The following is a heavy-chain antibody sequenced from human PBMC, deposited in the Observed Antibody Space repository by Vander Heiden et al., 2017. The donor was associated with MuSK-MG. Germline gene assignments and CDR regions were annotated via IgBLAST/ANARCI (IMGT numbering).Heavy chain of an antibody. CDR2: IKRKTDGGTT. CDR1: GFTFSNAW. V-gene: IGHV3-15*01. Sequence: EVHLVESGGGLVKPGGSLRLSCAASGFTFSNAWMSWVRQAAGKGLEWVGRIKRKTDGGTTDDAAPVKGRFTISRDDSKDTLYLKMKSLKTEDTAVYYCTIPPAELRDYWGQGSLVTVYS. J-gene: IGHJ4*02. CDR3: TIPPAELRDY. D-gene: IGHD1-7*01.